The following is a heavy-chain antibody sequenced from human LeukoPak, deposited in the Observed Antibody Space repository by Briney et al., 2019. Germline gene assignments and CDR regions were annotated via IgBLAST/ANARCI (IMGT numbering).Heavy chain of an antibody. CDR2: INPGGTEK. Sequence: GGSLRLSCAASGFTFSNNWMNWVRQAPGKGLEWVGNINPGGTEKYYVDSVTGRFTISRDNSKNTLYLQLNNLRAEDTAVYYCAKPKEQQLLRIAFDVWGQGTMVTVSS. D-gene: IGHD5/OR15-5a*01. V-gene: IGHV3-7*03. CDR3: AKPKEQQLLRIAFDV. J-gene: IGHJ3*01. CDR1: GFTFSNNW.